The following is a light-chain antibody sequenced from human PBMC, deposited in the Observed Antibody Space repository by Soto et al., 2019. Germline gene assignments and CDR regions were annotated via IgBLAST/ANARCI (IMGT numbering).Light chain of an antibody. CDR3: AAWDDSLGGQVV. CDR2: RNN. J-gene: IGLJ3*02. Sequence: QSVLTQPPSVSGAPRQRVTISCSGSSSNIGSNAVNWYQQFPGKAPKLLIYRNNQRPSGVPDRFSGSKSGTSASLAISGLRSEDEADYYCAAWDDSLGGQVVFGGGTKLTVL. CDR1: SSNIGSNA. V-gene: IGLV1-47*01.